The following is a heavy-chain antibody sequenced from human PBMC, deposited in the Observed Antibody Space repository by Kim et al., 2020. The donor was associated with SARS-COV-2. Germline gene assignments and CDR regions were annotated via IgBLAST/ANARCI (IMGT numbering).Heavy chain of an antibody. CDR3: AKDLVRGSGSYYGWFDP. D-gene: IGHD3-10*01. CDR2: ISGSGGST. CDR1: GFTFSSYA. J-gene: IGHJ5*02. V-gene: IGHV3-23*01. Sequence: GGSLSLSCAASGFTFSSYAMSWVRQAPGKGLEWVSAISGSGGSTYYADSVKGRFTISRDNSKNTLYLQMNSLRAEDTAVYYCAKDLVRGSGSYYGWFDPWGQGTLVTVSS.